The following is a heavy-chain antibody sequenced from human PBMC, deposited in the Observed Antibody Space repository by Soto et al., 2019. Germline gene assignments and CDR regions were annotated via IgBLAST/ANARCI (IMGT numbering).Heavy chain of an antibody. CDR3: ARTSAAGKNYSGMDV. CDR1: GYRFTSYW. Sequence: GESLKISCKGSGYRFTSYWIGWVRQMPGKGLEWMGIIYPGDSDTRYSPSFQGQVTISADKSISAAYLQWSSLKASDTAMYYCARTSAAGKNYSGMDVWGQGTTVTVSS. V-gene: IGHV5-51*01. J-gene: IGHJ6*02. D-gene: IGHD6-13*01. CDR2: IYPGDSDT.